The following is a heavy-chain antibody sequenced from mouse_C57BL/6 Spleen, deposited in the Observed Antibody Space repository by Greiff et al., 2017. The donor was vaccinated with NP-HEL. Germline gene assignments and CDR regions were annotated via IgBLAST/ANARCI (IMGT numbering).Heavy chain of an antibody. CDR2: IYPRDGST. Sequence: QVQLKESGPELVKPGASVKLSCKASGYTFTSYDINWVKQRPGQGLEWIGWIYPRDGSTKYNEKFKGKATLTVDTSSSTAYMELHSLTSEDSAVYFCARDDGPYSPWFAYWGQGTLVTVSA. V-gene: IGHV1-85*01. D-gene: IGHD2-3*01. CDR3: ARDDGPYSPWFAY. J-gene: IGHJ3*01. CDR1: GYTFTSYD.